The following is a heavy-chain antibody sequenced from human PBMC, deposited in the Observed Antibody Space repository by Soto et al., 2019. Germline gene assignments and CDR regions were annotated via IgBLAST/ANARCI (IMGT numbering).Heavy chain of an antibody. Sequence: SETLSLTCTVSGGSISTYYWSWIRQPAGKGLEWIGRIYASGSTNYNPSLKSRVTMSVATSKNQFSLKLSSVTAADTAVYYCARGGMVIIPTATAFDYWGQGTLVTVSS. V-gene: IGHV4-4*07. J-gene: IGHJ4*02. D-gene: IGHD2-2*01. CDR1: GGSISTYY. CDR3: ARGGMVIIPTATAFDY. CDR2: IYASGST.